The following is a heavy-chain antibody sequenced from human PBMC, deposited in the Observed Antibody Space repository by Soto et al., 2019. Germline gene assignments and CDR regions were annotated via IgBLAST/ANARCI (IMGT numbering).Heavy chain of an antibody. CDR1: GFTFSSYW. J-gene: IGHJ5*02. Sequence: GGSLRLSCAASGFTFSSYWMSWVRQAPGKGLEWVANIKQDGSEKYYVDSVKGRFTISRDNAKNSLYLQMNSLRAEDTAVYYCARDSPREPPYNWFDPWGQGTLVTVSS. V-gene: IGHV3-7*03. CDR3: ARDSPREPPYNWFDP. CDR2: IKQDGSEK.